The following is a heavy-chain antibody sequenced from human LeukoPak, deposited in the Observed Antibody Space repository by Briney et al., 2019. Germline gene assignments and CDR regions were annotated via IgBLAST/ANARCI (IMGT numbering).Heavy chain of an antibody. D-gene: IGHD3-22*01. CDR2: ISYDGSNK. Sequence: GRSLRLSCAASGFTFSSYAMNWVRQAPGKGLEWVAVISYDGSNKYYADSVKGRFTISRDNSKNTLYLQMNSLRAEDTAVYYCARDMIVVVISSWFDPWGQGTLVTVSS. CDR3: ARDMIVVVISSWFDP. CDR1: GFTFSSYA. J-gene: IGHJ5*02. V-gene: IGHV3-30*04.